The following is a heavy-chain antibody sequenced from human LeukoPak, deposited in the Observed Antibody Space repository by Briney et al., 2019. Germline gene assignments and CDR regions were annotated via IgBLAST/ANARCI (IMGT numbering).Heavy chain of an antibody. J-gene: IGHJ4*02. CDR2: IWYDGSNK. V-gene: IGHV3-33*06. D-gene: IGHD7-27*01. Sequence: GGSLRLSCAASGFTFSSYGMHWVRQAPGKGLEWVAVIWYDGSNKYYADSVKGRFTVSRDNSKNTLFLQMNSLRAEDTAVYYCAKDGGLWVSAHWGDSWGRGTLVTVSS. CDR1: GFTFSSYG. CDR3: AKDGGLWVSAHWGDS.